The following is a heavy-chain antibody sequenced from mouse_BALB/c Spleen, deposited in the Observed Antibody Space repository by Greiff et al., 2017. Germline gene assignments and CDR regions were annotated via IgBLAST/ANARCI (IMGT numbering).Heavy chain of an antibody. CDR1: GYTFTSYW. Sequence: QVQLQQPGAELVKPGASVKLSCKASGYTFTSYWMHWVKQRPGQGLEWIGEINPSNGRTNYNEKFKSKATLTVDKSSSTAYMQLSSLTSEDSAVYFCEQLGRTFAYWGQGTLVTVSA. J-gene: IGHJ3*01. CDR3: EQLGRTFAY. CDR2: INPSNGRT. D-gene: IGHD4-1*02. V-gene: IGHV1S81*02.